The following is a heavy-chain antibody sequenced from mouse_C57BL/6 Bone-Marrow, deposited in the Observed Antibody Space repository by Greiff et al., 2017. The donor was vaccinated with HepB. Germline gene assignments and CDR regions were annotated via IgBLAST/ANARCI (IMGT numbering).Heavy chain of an antibody. D-gene: IGHD2-1*01. CDR3: ARREIYYGNYFFDY. CDR1: GYTFTSYW. Sequence: VQLQQPGAELVKPGVSVKMSCKASGYTFTSYWITWVKQRPGQGLEWIGDIYPGSGSTNYNEKFKSKATLTVDTSSSTAYMQLSSLTSEDSAVYYCARREIYYGNYFFDYWGQGTTLTVSS. CDR2: IYPGSGST. V-gene: IGHV1-55*01. J-gene: IGHJ2*01.